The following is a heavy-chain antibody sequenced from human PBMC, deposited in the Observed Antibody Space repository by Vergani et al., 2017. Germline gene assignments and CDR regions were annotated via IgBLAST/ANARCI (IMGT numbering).Heavy chain of an antibody. V-gene: IGHV3-23*04. J-gene: IGHJ4*02. CDR2: IGTAGDT. D-gene: IGHD1-14*01. Sequence: EVQLVESGGGLVQPGRSLRLSCAASGFTFDDYAMHWVRQAPGKGLEWVSAIGTAGDTYYPGSVKGRFTISRDNSKDTLYLQMNSLRAEDTAVYYCARDLYREREFDYWGQGTLVTVSS. CDR3: ARDLYREREFDY. CDR1: GFTFDDYA.